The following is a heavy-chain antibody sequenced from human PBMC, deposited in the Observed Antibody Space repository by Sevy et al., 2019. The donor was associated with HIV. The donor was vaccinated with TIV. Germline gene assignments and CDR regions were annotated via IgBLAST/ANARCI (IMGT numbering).Heavy chain of an antibody. CDR2: IRFDGSIK. D-gene: IGHD4-17*01. Sequence: GGSLRLSCAASGFTFSTYGMHWVRQAPGKGLEWVAFIRFDGSIKYYTDSVKGRLTISRDNAKNSLYLQMNSLRAENKALYYCARDIKRQYGDSLAYWGQGTLVTDSS. J-gene: IGHJ4*02. CDR3: ARDIKRQYGDSLAY. V-gene: IGHV3-30*02. CDR1: GFTFSTYG.